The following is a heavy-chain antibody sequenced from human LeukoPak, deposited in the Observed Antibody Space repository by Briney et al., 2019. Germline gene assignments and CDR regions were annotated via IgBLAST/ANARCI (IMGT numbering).Heavy chain of an antibody. J-gene: IGHJ4*02. CDR1: GGSISSYC. CDR2: IYYSGST. CDR3: ARPVWSSGWYVDY. Sequence: PSETLSLTCSVSGGSISSYCWSWIRQPPGKGLEWIGYIYYSGSTNYNPSLKSRVTISVDTSKNQFSLKLSSVTAAGTAVYYCARPVWSSGWYVDYWGQGTLVTVSS. D-gene: IGHD6-19*01. V-gene: IGHV4-59*08.